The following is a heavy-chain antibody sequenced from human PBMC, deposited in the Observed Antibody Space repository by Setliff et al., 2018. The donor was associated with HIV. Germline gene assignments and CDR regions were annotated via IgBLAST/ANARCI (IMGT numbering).Heavy chain of an antibody. CDR2: TNAGNGDT. CDR1: GHILTTYA. Sequence: ASVKVSCKASGHILTTYAIHWVRQAPGERLEWMGWTNAGNGDTKYAQKFQDRVTMTRDTSINTAYMELSRLRSDDTAVYYCAREYDVLTGYYISAFDIWGQGTMVTVSS. J-gene: IGHJ3*02. CDR3: AREYDVLTGYYISAFDI. V-gene: IGHV1-3*01. D-gene: IGHD3-9*01.